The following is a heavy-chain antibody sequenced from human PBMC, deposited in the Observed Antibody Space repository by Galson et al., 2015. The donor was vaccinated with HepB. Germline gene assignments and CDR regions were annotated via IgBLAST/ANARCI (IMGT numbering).Heavy chain of an antibody. Sequence: SVKVSCKASGYTFTSYAMHWVRQAPGQRLEWMGWINAGNGNTKYSQKFQGRVTITRDTSASTAYMELSSLRSEDTAVYYCARGYYYDSSGYYYDGTRFDYWGQGTLVTVSS. CDR2: INAGNGNT. V-gene: IGHV1-3*01. CDR3: ARGYYYDSSGYYYDGTRFDY. CDR1: GYTFTSYA. D-gene: IGHD3-22*01. J-gene: IGHJ4*02.